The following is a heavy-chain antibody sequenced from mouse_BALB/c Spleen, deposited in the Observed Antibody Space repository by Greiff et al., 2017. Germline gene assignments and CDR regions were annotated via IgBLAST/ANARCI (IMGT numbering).Heavy chain of an antibody. V-gene: IGHV3-2*02. D-gene: IGHD1-1*01. J-gene: IGHJ2*01. CDR1: GYSITSDYA. CDR3: ARFYYGSSHYFDD. Sequence: EVHLVESGPGLVKPSQSLSLTCTVTGYSITSDYAWNWIRQFPGNKLEWMGYISYSGSTSYNPSLKSRISITRDTSKNQFFLQLNSVTTEDTATYYCARFYYGSSHYFDDWGQGTTLTVSS. CDR2: ISYSGST.